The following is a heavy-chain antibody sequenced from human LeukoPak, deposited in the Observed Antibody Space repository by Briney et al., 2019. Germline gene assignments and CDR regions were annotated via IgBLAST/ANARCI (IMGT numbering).Heavy chain of an antibody. J-gene: IGHJ3*02. CDR1: GGSISSYY. D-gene: IGHD6-13*01. CDR2: IFYSGST. CDR3: ARDMGSSWYSFGVVDAFDI. V-gene: IGHV4-59*12. Sequence: SSETLSLTCTVSGGSISSYYWSWIRQPPGKGLEWIGQIFYSGSTNYNPSLKSRVTVSVDTSKNQFSLKLSSVTAADTVVYYCARDMGSSWYSFGVVDAFDIWGQGTMVTVSS.